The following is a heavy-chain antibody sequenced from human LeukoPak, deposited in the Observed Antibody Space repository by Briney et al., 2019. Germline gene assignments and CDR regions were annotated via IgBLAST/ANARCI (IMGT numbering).Heavy chain of an antibody. CDR1: SGSISSYY. D-gene: IGHD3-3*01. V-gene: IGHV4-59*01. CDR2: IYYSGST. Sequence: SETLSFTCTVSSGSISSYYWSWIRQPPGKGLEWIGYIYYSGSTNYNPSLKSRVTISVDTSKNQFSLKLSSVTAADTAVYYCARLRDHDFWSGYWKYYYYMDVWGKGTTVTVSS. J-gene: IGHJ6*03. CDR3: ARLRDHDFWSGYWKYYYYMDV.